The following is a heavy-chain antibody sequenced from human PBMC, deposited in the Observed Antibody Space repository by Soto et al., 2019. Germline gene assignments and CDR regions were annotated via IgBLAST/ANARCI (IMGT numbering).Heavy chain of an antibody. Sequence: QLQLQESGPGLVKPSETLSLTCTVSNGSSSSASYYWGWIRQPPGKGLGWIGRIYHSGSTYYNPSLKGRVTVSVDTSKNQFSLKLSSVTAADTAVYFCAGRSSLASVQVYFGEISNYNWFDPWGQGTLVTVSS. V-gene: IGHV4-39*01. CDR1: NGSSSSASYY. D-gene: IGHD3-10*01. J-gene: IGHJ5*02. CDR2: IYHSGST. CDR3: AGRSSLASVQVYFGEISNYNWFDP.